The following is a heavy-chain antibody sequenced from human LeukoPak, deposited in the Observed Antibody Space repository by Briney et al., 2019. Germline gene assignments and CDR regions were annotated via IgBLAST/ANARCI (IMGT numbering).Heavy chain of an antibody. V-gene: IGHV3-48*02. J-gene: IGHJ3*02. D-gene: IGHD3-22*01. Sequence: GGSLRLSCAASGFTFSTYSMNWVRQAPGKGLEWASYISSRSGTIHYADSVKGRFTTSRDNAKNSMYLQMNSLRDEDTAVYYCARDYDTTGRAFDIWGQGTMVTASS. CDR3: ARDYDTTGRAFDI. CDR2: ISSRSGTI. CDR1: GFTFSTYS.